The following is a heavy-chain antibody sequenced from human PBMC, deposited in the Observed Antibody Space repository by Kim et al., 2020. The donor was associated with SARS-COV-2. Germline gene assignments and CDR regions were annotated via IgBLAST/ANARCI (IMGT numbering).Heavy chain of an antibody. D-gene: IGHD3-10*01. CDR3: ARGRRDGSGSYRYYYYYGMDV. CDR1: GGSFSGYY. CDR2: INHSGST. V-gene: IGHV4-34*01. J-gene: IGHJ6*02. Sequence: SETLSLTCAVYGGSFSGYYWSWIRQPPGKGLEWIGEINHSGSTNYNPSLKSRVTISVDTSKNQFSLKLSSVTAADTAVYYCARGRRDGSGSYRYYYYYGMDVWGQGTTVTVSS.